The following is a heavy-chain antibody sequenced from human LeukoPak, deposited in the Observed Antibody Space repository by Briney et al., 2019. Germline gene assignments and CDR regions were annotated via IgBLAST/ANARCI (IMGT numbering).Heavy chain of an antibody. Sequence: SETLSLTCTVSGGSISGGSYFWSWIRQPAGEGLEWIGRIYSSGSTYCNPSLESRVTMSVDSSKNQFSLRLSSVTAADTALYYCARTITDSSGWYHFDYWGQGTLVTVSS. J-gene: IGHJ4*02. V-gene: IGHV4-61*02. CDR1: GGSISGGSYF. D-gene: IGHD6-19*01. CDR2: IYSSGST. CDR3: ARTITDSSGWYHFDY.